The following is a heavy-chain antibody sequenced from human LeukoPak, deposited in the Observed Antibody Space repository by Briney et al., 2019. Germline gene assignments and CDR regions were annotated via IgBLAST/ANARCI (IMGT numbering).Heavy chain of an antibody. CDR2: ISWNSGSI. V-gene: IGHV3-9*01. Sequence: PGGSLRLSCAASGFTFDDYAMHWVRQAPGKGLEWVSGISWNSGSIGYADSVKGRFTISRDNAKNSLYLQMNSLRAEDTALYYCAKDMQHYDSSGSSAFDYWGQGTLVTVSS. D-gene: IGHD3-22*01. CDR1: GFTFDDYA. CDR3: AKDMQHYDSSGSSAFDY. J-gene: IGHJ4*02.